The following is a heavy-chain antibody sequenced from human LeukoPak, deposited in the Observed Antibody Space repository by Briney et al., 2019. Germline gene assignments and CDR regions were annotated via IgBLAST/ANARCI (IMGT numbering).Heavy chain of an antibody. CDR2: IGYSVANS. V-gene: IGHV3-23*01. D-gene: IGHD3-16*02. J-gene: IGHJ3*01. Sequence: AGGSLRLFWAPSGFTVSGPGMRWVRQAPGEWLECVSLIGYSVANSYYTDSVRGLFTISRDNSKDTLFLQMNSLRAEDTAIYYCARDMQLSTWGLGTMVTVSS. CDR3: ARDMQLST. CDR1: GFTVSGPG.